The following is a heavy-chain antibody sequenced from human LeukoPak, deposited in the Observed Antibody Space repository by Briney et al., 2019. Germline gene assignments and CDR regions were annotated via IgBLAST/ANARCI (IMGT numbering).Heavy chain of an antibody. Sequence: SHTLSPTLSVSDDSLSANRDDSGWVRQPPWNGLEWIANIHDTGITQYNPSFDSRVTLSADKSKKHFSLKPTSMTAADTAVYYCTRGKDSSKIGDYWGRGISVTVSS. D-gene: IGHD2-21*01. J-gene: IGHJ4*02. CDR1: DDSLSANRDD. CDR3: TRGKDSSKIGDY. CDR2: IHDTGIT. V-gene: IGHV4-39*02.